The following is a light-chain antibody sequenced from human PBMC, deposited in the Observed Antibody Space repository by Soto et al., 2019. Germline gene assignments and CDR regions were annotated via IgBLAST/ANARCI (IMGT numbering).Light chain of an antibody. J-gene: IGLJ3*02. V-gene: IGLV2-14*01. Sequence: QSALTQPASVSGSPGQSITISCTGTSSDVGGYNYVSWYQQHPGKAPKLMIYEVSNRPSGVSNRFSGSKSGNTASLTISGLQADDEAYYYCSSYTGSSTLVFGGGTKLTVL. CDR3: SSYTGSSTLV. CDR1: SSDVGGYNY. CDR2: EVS.